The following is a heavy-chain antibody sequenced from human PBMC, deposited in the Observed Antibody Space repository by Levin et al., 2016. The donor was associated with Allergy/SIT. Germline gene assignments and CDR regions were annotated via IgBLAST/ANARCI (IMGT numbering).Heavy chain of an antibody. CDR1: GGSFTTYH. D-gene: IGHD1-26*01. Sequence: SETLSLTCTVSGGSFTTYHWSWIRQSPEKGLEWIGYIHIDGSTNYNPSLKSRVTMSIDTPKKQFSLEMSTVTAADTAVYYCARGRSNFRYWGQGTLVTVSS. CDR2: IHIDGST. CDR3: ARGRSNFRY. J-gene: IGHJ4*02. V-gene: IGHV4-59*01.